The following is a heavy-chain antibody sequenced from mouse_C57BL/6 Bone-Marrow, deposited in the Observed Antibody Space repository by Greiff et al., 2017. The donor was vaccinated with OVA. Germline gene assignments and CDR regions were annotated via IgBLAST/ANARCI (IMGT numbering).Heavy chain of an antibody. CDR1: GFTFSSYT. D-gene: IGHD2-1*01. V-gene: IGHV5-9*01. CDR2: ISGGGGNT. Sequence: EVHLVESGGGLVKPGGSLKLSCAASGFTFSSYTMSWVRQTPEKRLEWVATISGGGGNTYYPDSVKGRFTISRDNAKNTLYLQMSSLRSEDTALYYCARPDLLWSSDVWGTGTTVTVSS. CDR3: ARPDLLWSSDV. J-gene: IGHJ1*03.